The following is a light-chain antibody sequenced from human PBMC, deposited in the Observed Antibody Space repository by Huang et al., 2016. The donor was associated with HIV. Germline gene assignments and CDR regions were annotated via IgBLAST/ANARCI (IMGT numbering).Light chain of an antibody. J-gene: IGKJ1*01. CDR2: WAS. CDR3: QQYYRLPQT. Sequence: DIVMTQSPDSLTVSLGERATIKCRSSQSVLYSSNSKNYLAWFQQKPGRAPRLLIYWASARESDVPDRFSGSGSGTDFTLTIDRLEAEDAAIYYCQQYYRLPQTFGQGTRVEIK. CDR1: QSVLYSSNSKNY. V-gene: IGKV4-1*01.